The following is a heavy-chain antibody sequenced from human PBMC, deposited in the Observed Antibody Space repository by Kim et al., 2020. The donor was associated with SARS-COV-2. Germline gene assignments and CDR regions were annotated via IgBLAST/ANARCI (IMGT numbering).Heavy chain of an antibody. D-gene: IGHD6-19*01. CDR3: ARDVIALADIYYYYGMDV. V-gene: IGHV3-66*01. Sequence: KGRFTISRDNSKNTLYVQMNSLRAEATDVYYCARDVIALADIYYYYGMDVWGQGTTVTVSS. J-gene: IGHJ6*02.